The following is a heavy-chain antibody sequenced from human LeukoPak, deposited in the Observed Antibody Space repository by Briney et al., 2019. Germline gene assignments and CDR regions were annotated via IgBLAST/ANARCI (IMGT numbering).Heavy chain of an antibody. D-gene: IGHD3-22*01. Sequence: GESLKISCKGSGYCFTTYWIGWVRQMPGRGLEWMGIIYPGDSDTRYSPSFQGQVTISADKSISTAYLQWSSLKASDTAMYYCARQFRDSSGYYSYYFDYWGQGTLVTVSS. J-gene: IGHJ4*02. CDR2: IYPGDSDT. V-gene: IGHV5-51*01. CDR3: ARQFRDSSGYYSYYFDY. CDR1: GYCFTTYW.